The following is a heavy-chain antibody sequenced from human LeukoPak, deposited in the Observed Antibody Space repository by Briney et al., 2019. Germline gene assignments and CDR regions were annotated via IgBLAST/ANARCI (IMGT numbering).Heavy chain of an antibody. J-gene: IGHJ4*02. D-gene: IGHD3-22*01. CDR3: ARRTYYDSSGYSYYFDY. Sequence: NTGESLKISCKGSGYSFTSYWIGWVRQMPGKGLEWMGIIYPGDSDTRYSPSFQGQVTISADKSISTAYLQWSSLKASDTAMYYCARRTYYDSSGYSYYFDYWGQGTLVTVSS. CDR1: GYSFTSYW. CDR2: IYPGDSDT. V-gene: IGHV5-51*01.